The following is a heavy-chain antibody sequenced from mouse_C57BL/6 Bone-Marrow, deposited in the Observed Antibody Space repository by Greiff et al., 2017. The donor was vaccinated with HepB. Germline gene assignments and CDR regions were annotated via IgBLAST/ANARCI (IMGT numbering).Heavy chain of an antibody. CDR2: IDPENGDT. V-gene: IGHV14-4*01. CDR1: GFNIKDDY. Sequence: EVQRVESGAELVRPGASVKLSCTASGFNIKDDYMHWVKQRPEQGLEWIGWIDPENGDTEYASKFQGKATITADTSSNTAYLQLSSLTSEDTAVYYCTPIYYYGLYYFDYWGQGTTLTVSS. J-gene: IGHJ2*01. CDR3: TPIYYYGLYYFDY. D-gene: IGHD1-1*01.